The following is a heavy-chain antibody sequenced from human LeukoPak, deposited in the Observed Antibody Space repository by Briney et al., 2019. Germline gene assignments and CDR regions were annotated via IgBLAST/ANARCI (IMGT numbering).Heavy chain of an antibody. Sequence: GGSLRLSCAASGFTFSPDWMSWVRQAPGKGLEWVAMIKKHGREQYYVDSVKGRFAISRDNAKNSMFLQMNSLKAEDTAVYYCASLDTATIQTGGYWGQGTLVTVSS. D-gene: IGHD5-18*01. CDR2: IKKHGREQ. V-gene: IGHV3-7*01. J-gene: IGHJ4*02. CDR3: ASLDTATIQTGGY. CDR1: GFTFSPDW.